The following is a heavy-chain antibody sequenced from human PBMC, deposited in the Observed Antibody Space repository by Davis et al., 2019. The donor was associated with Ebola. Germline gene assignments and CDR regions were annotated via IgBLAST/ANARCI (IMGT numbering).Heavy chain of an antibody. CDR2: IKDDGSET. J-gene: IGHJ2*01. D-gene: IGHD5-24*01. CDR3: AKDAEDGSGNWFFDF. Sequence: GGSLRLSCAGSGFTFGDHWMTWVRQAPGKGLEWVANIKDDGSETDYVDSVRGRFTISRDNAKNLLYLQLNSLRDEDTALYYCAKDAEDGSGNWFFDFRGRGALVTVSS. CDR1: GFTFGDHW. V-gene: IGHV3-7*01.